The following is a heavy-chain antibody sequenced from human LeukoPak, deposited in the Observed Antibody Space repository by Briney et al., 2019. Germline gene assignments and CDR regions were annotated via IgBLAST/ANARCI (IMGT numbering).Heavy chain of an antibody. Sequence: GGSLRLSCAASGFTFNNYAMNWVRQAPGKGLEWVSSIGGGGVTTIYAESVQGRFTVSRDDSKKTVSLQMNSLRAEDTALYYCAKWTYKYYYGSGADYWGQGTLVTVSS. D-gene: IGHD3-10*01. J-gene: IGHJ4*02. CDR3: AKWTYKYYYGSGADY. CDR1: GFTFNNYA. V-gene: IGHV3-23*01. CDR2: IGGGGVTT.